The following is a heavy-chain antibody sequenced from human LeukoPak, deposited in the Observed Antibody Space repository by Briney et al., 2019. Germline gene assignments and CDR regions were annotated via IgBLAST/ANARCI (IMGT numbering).Heavy chain of an antibody. CDR1: GFTFSSYA. CDR3: AKDRPPGRSYPPDYHPFDNWFVP. V-gene: IGHV3-23*01. Sequence: GGSLRLSCAASGFTFSSYAMSWVRQAPGKGLEWVSAISGSGGSTYYADSVKGRFTIFRDNSKNTLYLQMNSLRAEDTAVYYCAKDRPPGRSYPPDYHPFDNWFVPWGQGTLVTVSS. D-gene: IGHD1-26*01. CDR2: ISGSGGST. J-gene: IGHJ5*02.